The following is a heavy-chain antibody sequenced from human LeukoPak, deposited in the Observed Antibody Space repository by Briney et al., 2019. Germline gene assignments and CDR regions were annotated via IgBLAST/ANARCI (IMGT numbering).Heavy chain of an antibody. J-gene: IGHJ5*02. CDR1: GFTVSSNY. CDR2: IYSGGST. CDR3: AKVGYYDSSGYYGRGWFDP. D-gene: IGHD3-22*01. V-gene: IGHV3-53*01. Sequence: GGSLRLSCAASGFTVSSNYMSWVRQAPGKGLEWVSVIYSGGSTYYADSVKGRFTISRDNSKNTLYLQMNSLRAEDTAVYYCAKVGYYDSSGYYGRGWFDPWGQGTLVTVSS.